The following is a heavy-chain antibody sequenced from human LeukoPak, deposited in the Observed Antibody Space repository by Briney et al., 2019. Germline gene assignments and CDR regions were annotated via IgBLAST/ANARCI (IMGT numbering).Heavy chain of an antibody. CDR3: AKYSTDFWSGYYPWYYYYYMDV. CDR2: ISGSGGST. CDR1: GFTFSSYA. D-gene: IGHD3-3*01. Sequence: GGSLRLSCAASGFTFSSYAMSWVRQAPGKGLEWVSAISGSGGSTYYADSVKGRFTISRDNSKNTLYLQMNSLRAEDTAVYYCAKYSTDFWSGYYPWYYYYYMDVWGKGTTVTVSS. J-gene: IGHJ6*03. V-gene: IGHV3-23*01.